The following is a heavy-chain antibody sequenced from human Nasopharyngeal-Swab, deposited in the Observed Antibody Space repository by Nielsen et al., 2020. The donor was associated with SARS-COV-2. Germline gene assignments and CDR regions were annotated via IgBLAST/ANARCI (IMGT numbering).Heavy chain of an antibody. V-gene: IGHV4-59*01. CDR3: ARDQKYYFEKSGYFDY. Sequence: SETLSLTCTVSGCTLSSYYWSWIRQSPGKGLEWMGNVYYSGSTEYNPALQSRAIISLDTTKNQFSVRLSSVTAADKAVYFCARDQKYYFEKSGYFDYWGQGAHVTVSS. D-gene: IGHD3-22*01. CDR2: VYYSGST. CDR1: GCTLSSYY. J-gene: IGHJ4*02.